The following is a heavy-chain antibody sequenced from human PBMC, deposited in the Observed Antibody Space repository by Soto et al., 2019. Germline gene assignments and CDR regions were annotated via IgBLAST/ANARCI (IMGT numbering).Heavy chain of an antibody. J-gene: IGHJ4*02. Sequence: PGGSLRLSCAASGFTFSDSYMSWIRQAPGKGLEWISYITFSGNTVYYADSLKGRFTISRDNSKNTLYLQMNSLRAEDTAVYYCAKRIMATIGHFDSWGQGTRVTVSS. CDR2: ITFSGNTV. CDR3: AKRIMATIGHFDS. CDR1: GFTFSDSY. D-gene: IGHD5-12*01. V-gene: IGHV3-11*01.